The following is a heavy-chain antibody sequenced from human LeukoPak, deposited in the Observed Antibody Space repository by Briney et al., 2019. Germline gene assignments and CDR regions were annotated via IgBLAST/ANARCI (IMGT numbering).Heavy chain of an antibody. D-gene: IGHD6-19*01. V-gene: IGHV1-18*01. CDR2: ISAYNGNT. CDR1: GYTFTSYG. Sequence: ASVKVSCKASGYTFTSYGISWVRQAPGQGLEWMGWISAYNGNTNYAQKLQGRVTMTTDTSTSTAYMELRSLRSDDTAVYYCASKLAVAGTGGFDYWGQGTLVTVSS. CDR3: ASKLAVAGTGGFDY. J-gene: IGHJ4*02.